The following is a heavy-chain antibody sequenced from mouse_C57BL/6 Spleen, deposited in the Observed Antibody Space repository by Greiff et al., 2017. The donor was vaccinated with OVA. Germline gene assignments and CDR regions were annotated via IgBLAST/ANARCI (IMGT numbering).Heavy chain of an antibody. CDR2: IHPNSGST. V-gene: IGHV1-64*01. CDR1: GYTFTSYW. J-gene: IGHJ3*01. CDR3: AEGSYDSLAY. D-gene: IGHD2-4*01. Sequence: QVQLQQSGPELVKPGASVKLSCKASGYTFTSYWMHWVKQRPGQGLEWIGMIHPNSGSTNYNEKFKSKATLTVDKSSSTAYMQLSSLTSEDSAVYYCAEGSYDSLAYWGQGTLVTVSA.